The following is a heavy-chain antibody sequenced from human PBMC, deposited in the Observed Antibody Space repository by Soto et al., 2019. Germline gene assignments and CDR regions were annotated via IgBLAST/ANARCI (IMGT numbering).Heavy chain of an antibody. D-gene: IGHD1-26*01. V-gene: IGHV3-9*01. CDR1: GFTFDDYA. CDR2: ISWNSGSI. CDR3: AKDTKGAADY. Sequence: VQLVESGGGLVQPGRSLRLSCAASGFTFDDYAMHWVRQAPGKGLEWVSGISWNSGSIGYADSVKGRFTISRDNAKNSLYLQMNSLRAEDTALYYCAKDTKGAADYWGQGTLVTVSS. J-gene: IGHJ4*02.